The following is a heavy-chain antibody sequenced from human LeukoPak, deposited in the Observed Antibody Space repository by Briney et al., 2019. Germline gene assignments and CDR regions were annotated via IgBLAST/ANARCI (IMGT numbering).Heavy chain of an antibody. CDR3: ARVSLRPDWLLWDYYYYYYMDV. D-gene: IGHD3-9*01. Sequence: PGGPLRLSCAASGFTFSSYAMHWVRQAPGKGLEYVSAISSNGGSTYYANSVKGRFTISRDNSKNTLYLQMGSLRAEDMAVYYCARVSLRPDWLLWDYYYYYYMDVWGKGTTVTISS. CDR2: ISSNGGST. V-gene: IGHV3-64*01. CDR1: GFTFSSYA. J-gene: IGHJ6*03.